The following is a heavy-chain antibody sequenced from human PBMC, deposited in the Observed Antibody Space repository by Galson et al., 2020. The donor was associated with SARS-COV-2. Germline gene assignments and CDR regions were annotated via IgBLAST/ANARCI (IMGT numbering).Heavy chain of an antibody. CDR1: GGSFSDYY. V-gene: IGHV4-34*01. Sequence: SETLSPTCAVYGGSFSDYYWSWIRQPPGKGLEWIGEINHSGSTIHNPSLKSRVSLPVDTSKNQVSLKLSSMTSADTAVYYCARVLFGMDGWGKGTKVTVSS. CDR2: INHSGST. D-gene: IGHD3-16*01. CDR3: ARVLFGMDG. J-gene: IGHJ6*03.